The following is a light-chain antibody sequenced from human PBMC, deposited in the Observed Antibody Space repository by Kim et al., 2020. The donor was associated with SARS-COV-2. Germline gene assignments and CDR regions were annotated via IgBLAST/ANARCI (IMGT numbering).Light chain of an antibody. J-gene: IGKJ2*01. Sequence: GDKVTITCRASQDIRDFLAWYQQKPGKVPKLLVYGASTLQSGVPSRFSGRGSGTDFTLTITSLQPEDVATYYCQTFNGAPYTFGQGTKLEIK. CDR1: QDIRDF. CDR2: GAS. CDR3: QTFNGAPYT. V-gene: IGKV1-27*01.